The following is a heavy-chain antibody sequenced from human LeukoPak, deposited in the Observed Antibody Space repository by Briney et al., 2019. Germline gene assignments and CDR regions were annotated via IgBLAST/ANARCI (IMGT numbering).Heavy chain of an antibody. CDR1: GGSISSSSYY. V-gene: IGHV4-39*07. J-gene: IGHJ6*02. D-gene: IGHD3-9*01. CDR3: ALTGPLERYYYYGMDV. Sequence: PSETLSLTCTVSGGSISSSSYYWGWIRQPPGKGLEWIGSIYYSGSTYYNPSLKSRVTISVDTSKNQFSLKLSSVTAADTAVYYCALTGPLERYYYYGMDVWGQGTTVTVSS. CDR2: IYYSGST.